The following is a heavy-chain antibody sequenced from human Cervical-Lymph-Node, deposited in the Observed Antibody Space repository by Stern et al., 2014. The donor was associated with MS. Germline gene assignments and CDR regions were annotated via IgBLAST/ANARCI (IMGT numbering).Heavy chain of an antibody. CDR2: ISWNSNNI. D-gene: IGHD3-16*02. Sequence: VQLVESGGGSVQPGRSLRLSCAASGFTFDDCAMHWVRQAPGKGLEWVSGISWNSNNIGYADSVRGRFTISRDNAKNSLYLQMNGLRSKDTALYYCAKDISERHYYFDSWGEGTLVTVSS. CDR3: AKDISERHYYFDS. V-gene: IGHV3-9*01. CDR1: GFTFDDCA. J-gene: IGHJ4*02.